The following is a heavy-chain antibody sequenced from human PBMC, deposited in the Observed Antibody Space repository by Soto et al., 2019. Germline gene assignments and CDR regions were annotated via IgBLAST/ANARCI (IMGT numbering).Heavy chain of an antibody. CDR2: IDWDDDK. V-gene: IGHV2-70*11. J-gene: IGHJ6*02. CDR3: ARTCGAVCIRASYDMDV. CDR1: GFSLSTYGVC. D-gene: IGHD3-3*02. Sequence: SGPTLVNPTQTLTLTCTFSGFSLSTYGVCVNWIRQPPGKALEWLGRIDWDDDKYYSTSLKTRLTISKDTSKDQVALTMTNMDPVDTATFFRARTCGAVCIRASYDMDVWGQGTTVTVSS.